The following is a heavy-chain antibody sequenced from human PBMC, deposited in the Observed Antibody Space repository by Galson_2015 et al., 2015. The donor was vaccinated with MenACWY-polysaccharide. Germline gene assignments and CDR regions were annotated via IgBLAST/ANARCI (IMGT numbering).Heavy chain of an antibody. Sequence: SLRLSCAASGFNFRGNGMHWVRQAPGKGLEWVALIRNDEISKHYIDAVKGRFSISRDNSKNTLYLQMNTLRPEDTAVYYCARNPPRLDIAAASNWGQGALVTVSS. V-gene: IGHV3-30*02. CDR1: GFNFRGNG. J-gene: IGHJ4*02. D-gene: IGHD6-13*01. CDR3: ARNPPRLDIAAASN. CDR2: IRNDEISK.